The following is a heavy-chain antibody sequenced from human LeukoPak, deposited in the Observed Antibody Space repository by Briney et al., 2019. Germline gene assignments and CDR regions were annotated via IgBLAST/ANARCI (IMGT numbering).Heavy chain of an antibody. CDR3: AKGGENYYGSGSYYGNYFDY. J-gene: IGHJ4*02. D-gene: IGHD3-10*01. Sequence: GGSLRLSCAASGFTFSSYGMHWVRQAPGKGLEWVAVISYDGSNKYYADSVKGRFTISRDNSKNTLYLQMNSLRAEDTAVYYCAKGGENYYGSGSYYGNYFDYWGQGTLVTASS. V-gene: IGHV3-30*18. CDR1: GFTFSSYG. CDR2: ISYDGSNK.